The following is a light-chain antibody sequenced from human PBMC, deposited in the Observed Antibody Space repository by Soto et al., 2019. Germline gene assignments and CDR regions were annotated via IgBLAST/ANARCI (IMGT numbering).Light chain of an antibody. V-gene: IGKV3-20*01. CDR1: QSVSSSH. CDR2: DAS. Sequence: DIVLTQSPGTLSLSPGERATLSCRASQSVSSSHLAWYQQKPGQAPRLFIYDASSRATGIPDRFSGSGSGTDFPLTISRLQPEDFAVYYCQQDGSPLTFGGGDKVEIK. J-gene: IGKJ4*01. CDR3: QQDGSPLT.